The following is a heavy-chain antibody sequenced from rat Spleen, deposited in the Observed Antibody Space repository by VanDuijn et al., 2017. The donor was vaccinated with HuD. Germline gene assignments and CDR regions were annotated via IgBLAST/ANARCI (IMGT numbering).Heavy chain of an antibody. CDR2: SSHDGSST. CDR3: AREWRYFFVY. J-gene: IGHJ2*01. Sequence: EVQLVESGGGLVRPGRSMKLSCAASGFTVSDYYMAWVRQAPTKGLAWGATSSHDGSSTYSRDSVKGRFIMSRDNAKDTLYLQMYSLMSEAMATYYCAREWRYFFVYWGQGVMVTVSS. CDR1: GFTVSDYY. D-gene: IGHD1-1*01. V-gene: IGHV5-7*01.